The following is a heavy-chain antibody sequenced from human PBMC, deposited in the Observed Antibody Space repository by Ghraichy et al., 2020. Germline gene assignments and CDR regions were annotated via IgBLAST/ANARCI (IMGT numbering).Heavy chain of an antibody. V-gene: IGHV3-20*04. CDR3: ARSYGLNYYYYMDV. J-gene: IGHJ6*03. D-gene: IGHD1-26*01. CDR2: INWNGGST. CDR1: GFTFDDYG. Sequence: GETPNISCAASGFTFDDYGMSWVRQAPGKGLEWVSGINWNGGSTGYADSVKGRFTISRDNAKNSLYLQMNSLRAEDTALYYCARSYGLNYYYYMDVWGKGTTVTVSS.